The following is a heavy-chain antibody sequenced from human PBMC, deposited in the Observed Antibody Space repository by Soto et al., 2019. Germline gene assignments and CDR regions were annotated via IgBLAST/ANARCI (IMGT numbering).Heavy chain of an antibody. CDR1: GGTFSSFG. Sequence: QVQLVQSGAEVKKPGSSVKVSCKASGGTFSSFGFNWVRQAPGQGLEWMGGLIPLFGTANYAEKFQGSVPSAEEEGTSTASMEVIGLCSEDTAFYYCARARSMYGYISPSFDYRGQGTLVTVS. CDR3: ARARSMYGYISPSFDY. J-gene: IGHJ4*02. V-gene: IGHV1-69*01. CDR2: LIPLFGTA. D-gene: IGHD5-12*01.